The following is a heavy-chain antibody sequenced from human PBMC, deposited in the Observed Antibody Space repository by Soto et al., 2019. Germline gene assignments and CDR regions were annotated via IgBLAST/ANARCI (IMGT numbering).Heavy chain of an antibody. D-gene: IGHD5-18*01. Sequence: EVPLVESGGGLVQPGGSLRLSCAASGFTVSSNYMSWVRQAPGKGLEWVSVIYSGGSAYYADSVKGRFTISRDNSKNTLYLQMNSLRAEDTAVYYCARHGYSYGGAYFDYWGQGTLVTVSS. CDR2: IYSGGSA. CDR3: ARHGYSYGGAYFDY. J-gene: IGHJ4*02. CDR1: GFTVSSNY. V-gene: IGHV3-66*04.